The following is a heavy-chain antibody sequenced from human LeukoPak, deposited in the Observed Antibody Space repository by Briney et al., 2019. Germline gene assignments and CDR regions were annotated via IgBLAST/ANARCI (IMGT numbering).Heavy chain of an antibody. Sequence: TGGSLRLSCAASGFTVSSNYMSWVRQAPGKGLEWVSVIYSGGSTYYADSVKGRFAISRDNSKNTLYLQMNSLRAEDTAVYYCAKDSDSNYDPYAFDIWGQGTMVTVSS. CDR2: IYSGGST. D-gene: IGHD4-11*01. J-gene: IGHJ3*02. CDR1: GFTVSSNY. V-gene: IGHV3-53*01. CDR3: AKDSDSNYDPYAFDI.